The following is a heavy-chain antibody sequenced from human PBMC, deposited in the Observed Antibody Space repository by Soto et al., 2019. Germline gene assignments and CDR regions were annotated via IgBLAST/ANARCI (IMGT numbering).Heavy chain of an antibody. D-gene: IGHD4-17*01. CDR3: ARPLGMYGDYNDAFDI. J-gene: IGHJ3*02. CDR2: IKQDGSEK. Sequence: GGSLRLSCAASGFTFSSYWMSWVRQAPGKGLEWVANIKQDGSEKYYVDSVKGRFTISRDNAKNSLYLQMNSLRAEDTAVYYCARPLGMYGDYNDAFDIWGPGTMVTVSS. CDR1: GFTFSSYW. V-gene: IGHV3-7*01.